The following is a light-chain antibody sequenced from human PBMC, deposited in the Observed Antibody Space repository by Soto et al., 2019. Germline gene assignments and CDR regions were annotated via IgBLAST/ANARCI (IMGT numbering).Light chain of an antibody. J-gene: IGLJ1*01. CDR2: EVS. V-gene: IGLV2-23*02. Sequence: QSVLTQPASVSWSPGQSISISCTGTSSHVETYNLVSWYQQSSGKAPKLMIYEVSKRPSGVSNRFSGSKSGNTASLTISGLQAEDEADYYCCSYAGTNTYLLGTGTKVTVL. CDR3: CSYAGTNTYL. CDR1: SSHVETYNL.